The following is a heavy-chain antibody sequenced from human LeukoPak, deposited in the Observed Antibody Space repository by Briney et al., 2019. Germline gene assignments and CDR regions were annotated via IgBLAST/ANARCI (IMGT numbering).Heavy chain of an antibody. Sequence: PGRSLRLSCAASGFTFNIYSMYWVRQAPGMGLEWVASMSSDASSEYYADSVKGRFTISRDNSKNMLYLQINSLRAEDTAVYHCARKKMAAAGKGAFDYWGQGTLVTVSS. CDR1: GFTFNIYS. CDR2: MSSDASSE. V-gene: IGHV3-30*04. J-gene: IGHJ4*02. D-gene: IGHD6-13*01. CDR3: ARKKMAAAGKGAFDY.